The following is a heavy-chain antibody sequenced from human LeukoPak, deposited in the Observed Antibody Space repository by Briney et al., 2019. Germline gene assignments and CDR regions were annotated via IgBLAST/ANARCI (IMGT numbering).Heavy chain of an antibody. J-gene: IGHJ4*02. Sequence: GGSLRLSCAASGFNFSTYPMNWVRQAPGKGLEWVSYISSSTTTIYYAESVRGRFTISRDNAKNSAYLQMNSLRAEDTAVYYCATGPATSFDNWGQGTLVTVSS. CDR3: ATGPATSFDN. V-gene: IGHV3-48*04. D-gene: IGHD1-1*01. CDR2: ISSSTTTI. CDR1: GFNFSTYP.